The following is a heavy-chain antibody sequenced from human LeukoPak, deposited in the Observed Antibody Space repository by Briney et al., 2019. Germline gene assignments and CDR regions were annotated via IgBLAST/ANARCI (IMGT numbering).Heavy chain of an antibody. Sequence: GRCLTLSCAPSAFTFSNYAMDSVRQAPRKGLEWVAFIRYEGSNKYYADSVKGRLTISRDNSKNTLYLHMNSLRAEDAAVYFCAKDTRGDYGWDFDCCGEGTLGTVSS. CDR3: AKDTRGDYGWDFDC. J-gene: IGHJ4*02. CDR1: AFTFSNYA. CDR2: IRYEGSNK. D-gene: IGHD3-10*01. V-gene: IGHV3-30*02.